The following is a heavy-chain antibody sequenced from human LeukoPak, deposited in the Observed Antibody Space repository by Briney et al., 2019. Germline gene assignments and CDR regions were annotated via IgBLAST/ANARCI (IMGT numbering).Heavy chain of an antibody. Sequence: PSETLSLTCTVSGVSISSYYWSWIRQPPGKGPEWIGYIYYSGSTNYNPSLKSRVTISVDTSKNQFSLKLSSVTAADTAVYYCARNGYEAFDIWGQGTMVTVSS. D-gene: IGHD5-12*01. CDR1: GVSISSYY. CDR2: IYYSGST. CDR3: ARNGYEAFDI. V-gene: IGHV4-59*08. J-gene: IGHJ3*02.